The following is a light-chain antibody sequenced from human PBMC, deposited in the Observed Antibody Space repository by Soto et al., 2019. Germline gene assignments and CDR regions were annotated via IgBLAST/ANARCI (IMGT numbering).Light chain of an antibody. Sequence: QSALTQPASVSGSPGQSITISCTGTSRDVGGHNYVSWYQQHPGKAPKLMIYEVSNRPSGVSNRFSGSKSGNTASLTISGLQAEDEADYYCRSYTSSRGVFGTGTKLTVL. V-gene: IGLV2-14*01. J-gene: IGLJ1*01. CDR3: RSYTSSRGV. CDR1: SRDVGGHNY. CDR2: EVS.